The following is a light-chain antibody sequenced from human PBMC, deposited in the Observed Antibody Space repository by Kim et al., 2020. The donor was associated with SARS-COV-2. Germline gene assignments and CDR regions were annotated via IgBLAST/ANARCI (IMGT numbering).Light chain of an antibody. CDR1: QGISNY. V-gene: IGKV1-17*03. J-gene: IGKJ1*01. CDR3: LQHYNYPWT. Sequence: ASVGDRVTIICRASQGISNYLSWFQQKPGKVPERLIYAASSLQSGVLSRFSGSGSGTEFTLTISSLQPEDFSTYYCLQHYNYPWTFGQGTKVDIK. CDR2: AAS.